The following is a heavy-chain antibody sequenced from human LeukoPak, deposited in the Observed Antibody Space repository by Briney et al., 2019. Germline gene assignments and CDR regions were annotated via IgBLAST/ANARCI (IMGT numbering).Heavy chain of an antibody. CDR1: GLTFSSHW. CDR2: ISSSSTTI. J-gene: IGHJ4*02. CDR3: ARDRPRYFDY. Sequence: GGSLRLSCAASGLTFSSHWMHWVRQAPGKGLEWLSYISSSSTTIYYTDSVKGRFIVSRDNAKNSLYLQMNSLRVEDTAVYYCARDRPRYFDYWGQGTLVTVSS. V-gene: IGHV3-48*01.